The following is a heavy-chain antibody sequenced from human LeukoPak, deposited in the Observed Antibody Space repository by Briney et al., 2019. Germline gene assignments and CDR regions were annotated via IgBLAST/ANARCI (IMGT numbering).Heavy chain of an antibody. D-gene: IGHD6-19*01. J-gene: IGHJ4*02. V-gene: IGHV1-46*01. CDR3: ARGSSGWYPFDY. CDR1: GYTFACYY. CDR2: INPSGGGT. Sequence: ASVKVSCKASGYTFACYYMHWVRQAPGQGLEWMGIINPSGGGTSYAQKFQGRVTMTRDTSTSTVYMELSSLRSEDTAVYYCARGSSGWYPFDYWGQGTLVTVSS.